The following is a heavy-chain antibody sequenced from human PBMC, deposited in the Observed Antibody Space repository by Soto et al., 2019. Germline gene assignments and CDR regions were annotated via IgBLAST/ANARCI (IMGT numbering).Heavy chain of an antibody. CDR1: GFTFSMYS. J-gene: IGHJ6*01. D-gene: IGHD2-21*02. CDR2: IPQDRVDG. V-gene: IGHV3-7*03. CDR3: ARDHLILPAHDFFYGSDV. Sequence: GVSLRLSCEVSGFTFSMYSMSWVRQSPGKGLQWVAKIPQDRVDGHYADSVKGRFIISRDNDKNSLHLQLNNLRAEDTAVYYCARDHLILPAHDFFYGSDVWGRGATVTV.